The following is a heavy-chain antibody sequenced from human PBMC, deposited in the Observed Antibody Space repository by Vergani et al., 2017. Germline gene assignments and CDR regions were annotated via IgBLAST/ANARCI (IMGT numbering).Heavy chain of an antibody. D-gene: IGHD1-1*01. CDR1: GFTFNHYA. CDR3: ARWGNEKRLDS. V-gene: IGHV3-23*01. CDR2: ISGSGGST. J-gene: IGHJ5*01. Sequence: EVQLLESGGDLVQPGGSLRLSCAASGFTFNHYAMNWVRQAPGKGLEWVSGISGSGGSTHYAGSVKGRFTISRDSSKNTLYLQMNSLSAGDTAVYYCARWGNEKRLDSWGQGTLVTVSS.